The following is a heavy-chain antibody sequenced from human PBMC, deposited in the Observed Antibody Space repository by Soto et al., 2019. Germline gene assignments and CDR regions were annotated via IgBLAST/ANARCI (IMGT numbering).Heavy chain of an antibody. CDR2: IFYTGST. Sequence: QLQLQESGPGLVKPSETLSLTCTVSGGSISSSGHFWGWIRQPPGKGLEWIGTIFYTGSTSYNPXXXXXXXXXXXXXXXXXXXXXXXXTAADTAVYYCARIVATTPYFHYYMDVWGKGTTGTVSS. J-gene: IGHJ6*03. V-gene: IGHV4-39*01. D-gene: IGHD5-12*01. CDR3: ARIVATTPYFHYYMDV. CDR1: GGSISSSGHF.